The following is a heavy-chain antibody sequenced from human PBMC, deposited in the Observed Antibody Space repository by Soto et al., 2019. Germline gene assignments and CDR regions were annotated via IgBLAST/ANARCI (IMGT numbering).Heavy chain of an antibody. CDR3: AKGGTSHIYGIDV. J-gene: IGHJ6*02. Sequence: GSLRLSCKASVFLFQNFVINWVRQSPGKGLEWVSIIGGTGQYTFYADSVRGRFTFSRDNSENTVYLEMNSLRAEDTAIYFCAKGGTSHIYGIDVWGPGTTVTVS. V-gene: IGHV3-23*01. D-gene: IGHD2-2*01. CDR1: VFLFQNFV. CDR2: IGGTGQYT.